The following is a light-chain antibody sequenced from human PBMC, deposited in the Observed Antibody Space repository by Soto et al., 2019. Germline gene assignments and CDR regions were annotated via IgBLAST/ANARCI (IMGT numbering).Light chain of an antibody. V-gene: IGLV2-14*01. Sequence: QSALTQPASVSGSPGQSITISCTGTISDIGGYNFISWYQHHPGKAPKLVIYDVNNRPSGFSYRFSGSKSGNTASLTISGLQAEDEADYYCASYTRTTTLVFGGGTKLTVL. CDR2: DVN. CDR1: ISDIGGYNF. CDR3: ASYTRTTTLV. J-gene: IGLJ2*01.